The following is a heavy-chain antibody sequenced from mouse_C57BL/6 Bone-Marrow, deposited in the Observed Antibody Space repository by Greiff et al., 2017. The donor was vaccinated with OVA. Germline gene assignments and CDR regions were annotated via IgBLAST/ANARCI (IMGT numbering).Heavy chain of an antibody. CDR2: IHPNSGST. J-gene: IGHJ3*01. Sequence: QVQLQQPGAELVKPGASVKLSCKASGYTFTSYWMHWVKQRPGQGLEWIGMIHPNSGSTNYNEKFKSKATLTVDKSSSTAHMQLSSLTSDDSAVYYFARWGCIYVAWFAYWGQGTLVTVSA. CDR3: ARWGCIYVAWFAY. CDR1: GYTFTSYW. D-gene: IGHD1-1*01. V-gene: IGHV1-64*01.